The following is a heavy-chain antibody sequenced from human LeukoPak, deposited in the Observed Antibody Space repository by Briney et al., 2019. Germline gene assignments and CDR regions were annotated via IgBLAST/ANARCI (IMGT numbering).Heavy chain of an antibody. CDR3: ARAQTPGYSSGLLNYYYMDV. Sequence: SVKVSCKASGGTFSSYAISWVRQAPGQGLEWMGGIIPIFGTANYAQKFQGRVTITADESTSTAYMELSSLRSEDTAVYYCARAQTPGYSSGLLNYYYMDVWGKGTTVTVSS. CDR1: GGTFSSYA. D-gene: IGHD5-18*01. CDR2: IIPIFGTA. J-gene: IGHJ6*03. V-gene: IGHV1-69*01.